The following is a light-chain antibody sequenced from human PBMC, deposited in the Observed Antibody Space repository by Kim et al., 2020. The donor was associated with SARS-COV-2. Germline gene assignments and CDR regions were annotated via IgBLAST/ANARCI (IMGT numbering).Light chain of an antibody. V-gene: IGKV3-11*01. CDR3: QQRGNWT. Sequence: LYLFQGERATLSCRASQSVNSYLAWYQPTPGQPPRLLIYDVSIRATGIPARFSGSGSGTDFTLTISSLAPEDFAVYYCQQRGNWTFGQGTKVDIK. CDR2: DVS. CDR1: QSVNSY. J-gene: IGKJ1*01.